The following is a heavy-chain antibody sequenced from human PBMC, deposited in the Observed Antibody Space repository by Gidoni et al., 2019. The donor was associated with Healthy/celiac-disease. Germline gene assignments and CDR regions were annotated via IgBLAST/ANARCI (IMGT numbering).Heavy chain of an antibody. CDR1: GFTFSSYW. CDR3: ARFNVDFWSGLYYFDY. Sequence: EVQLVESGGGLVQPGGSLRLSCAASGFTFSSYWMSWVRQAPGKGLEWVANIKQDGSEKYYVDSVKGRFTISRDNAKNSLYLQMNSLRAEDTAVYYCARFNVDFWSGLYYFDYWGQGTLVTVSS. D-gene: IGHD3-3*01. J-gene: IGHJ4*02. V-gene: IGHV3-7*01. CDR2: IKQDGSEK.